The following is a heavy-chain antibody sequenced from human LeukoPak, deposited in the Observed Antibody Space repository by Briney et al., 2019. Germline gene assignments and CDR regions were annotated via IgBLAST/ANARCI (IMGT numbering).Heavy chain of an antibody. CDR2: IYYSGST. CDR1: GGSISSYY. CDR3: ARVVASTSIDP. Sequence: PSETLSLTCTVSGGSISSYYWSWIRQPPGKGLEWIGYIYYSGSTNYNPSLKSRVTISVDTSKNQVSLKVTSVTAADTALYYCARVVASTSIDPWGQGILVTVSS. V-gene: IGHV4-59*08. D-gene: IGHD2-15*01. J-gene: IGHJ5*02.